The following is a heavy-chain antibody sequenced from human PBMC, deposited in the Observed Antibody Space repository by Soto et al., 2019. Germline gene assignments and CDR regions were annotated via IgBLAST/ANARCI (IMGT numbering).Heavy chain of an antibody. CDR2: IRSKAYGGTT. V-gene: IGHV3-49*03. CDR1: GFTFGDYA. CDR3: SLPNIVVVPADYYYGMDV. D-gene: IGHD2-2*01. J-gene: IGHJ6*02. Sequence: GGSLRLSCTASGFTFGDYAMSWFRQHPGQGLEWVGFIRSKAYGGTTEYAASVKGRFTISRDDSKSIAYLQMNSLKTEDTAVYYCSLPNIVVVPADYYYGMDVWGQGTTVTVSS.